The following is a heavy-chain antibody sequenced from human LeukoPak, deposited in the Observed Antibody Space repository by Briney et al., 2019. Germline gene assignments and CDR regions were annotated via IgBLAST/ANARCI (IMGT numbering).Heavy chain of an antibody. D-gene: IGHD5-12*01. CDR3: AALGYSGYEGYDP. V-gene: IGHV1-2*02. CDR1: GYTFTDYY. CDR2: INPDSGGT. J-gene: IGHJ5*02. Sequence: ASVKVSCEASGYTFTDYYMHWVRQAPGQGLEWMGWINPDSGGTNYAQKFQGRVTMTRDTSISTAYMELSRLRSDDTAVYYCAALGYSGYEGYDPWGQGTLVTVSS.